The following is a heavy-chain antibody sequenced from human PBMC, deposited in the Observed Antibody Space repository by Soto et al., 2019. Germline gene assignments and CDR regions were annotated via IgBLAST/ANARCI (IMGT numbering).Heavy chain of an antibody. V-gene: IGHV4-39*01. CDR2: IYYSGST. CDR3: ARSGTYYDFWSGYFVA. J-gene: IGHJ5*02. Sequence: SETLSLTCTVSGGSISSSSYYWGWIRQPPGKGLEWIGSIYYSGSTYYNPSLKSRVTISVDTSKNQFSLKLSSVTAADTAVYYCARSGTYYDFWSGYFVAWGQGTLVTVSS. CDR1: GGSISSSSYY. D-gene: IGHD3-3*01.